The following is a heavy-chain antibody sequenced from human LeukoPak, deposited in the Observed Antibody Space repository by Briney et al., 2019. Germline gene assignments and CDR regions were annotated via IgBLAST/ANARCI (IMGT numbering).Heavy chain of an antibody. V-gene: IGHV4-59*01. CDR1: GGSISSYY. CDR3: ARVEMATIGGVYYYYMDV. CDR2: IYYSGST. D-gene: IGHD5-24*01. J-gene: IGHJ6*03. Sequence: PSETLSLTCTVSGGSISSYYWSWIRQPPGKGLEWIGYIYYSGSTNYNPSLKSRVTISVDTSKNQFSLKLSSVTAADTAVYYCARVEMATIGGVYYYYMDVWGKGTTVTVSS.